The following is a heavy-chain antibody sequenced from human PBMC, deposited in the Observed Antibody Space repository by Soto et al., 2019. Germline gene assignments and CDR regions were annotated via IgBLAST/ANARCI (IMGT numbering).Heavy chain of an antibody. CDR2: ISGSGGST. CDR1: GFTFSSYA. Sequence: EVQLLESGGGLVQPGGSLRLSCAASGFTFSSYAMSWVRQAPGKGLEWVSAISGSGGSTYYADSVKGRFTISRDNSKNTLYLQMNILRAEDTDVYYCAKDGVSNKAVASDPIDYRGPGTLVTVSS. CDR3: AKDGVSNKAVASDPIDY. V-gene: IGHV3-23*01. D-gene: IGHD6-19*01. J-gene: IGHJ4*02.